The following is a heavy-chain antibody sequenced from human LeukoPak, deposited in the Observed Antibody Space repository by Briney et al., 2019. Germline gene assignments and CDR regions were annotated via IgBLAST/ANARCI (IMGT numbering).Heavy chain of an antibody. CDR1: GDFVSRSDSY. J-gene: IGHJ1*01. CDR3: ARRRYYDGSGYLE. V-gene: IGHV4-39*01. Sequence: SETLSLTCSVSGDFVSRSDSYWDWIRQPPGKGLEWIGTIYYSGRTYYSPSLKSRVTMSVDPSNNQFSLNLRSVTAADTALYYCARRRYYDGSGYLEWGQGTLLSVSS. CDR2: IYYSGRT. D-gene: IGHD3-22*01.